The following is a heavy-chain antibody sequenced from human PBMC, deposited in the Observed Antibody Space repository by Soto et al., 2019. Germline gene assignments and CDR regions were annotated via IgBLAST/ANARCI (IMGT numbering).Heavy chain of an antibody. CDR3: GPRGAVADPRGY. CDR2: ISAYNGNT. D-gene: IGHD6-19*01. Sequence: ASVKLSCKASGYTFTSYGISWVRQAPGQGLEWMGWISAYNGNTNYAQKFQERVTITRDMSTSTAYMELSSLRSEDTAVYYCGPRGAVADPRGYWGQGTLVTVSS. J-gene: IGHJ4*02. CDR1: GYTFTSYG. V-gene: IGHV1-18*01.